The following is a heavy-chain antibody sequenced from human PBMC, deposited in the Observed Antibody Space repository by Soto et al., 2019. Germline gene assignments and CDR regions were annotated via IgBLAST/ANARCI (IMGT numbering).Heavy chain of an antibody. CDR2: IYPGDSDT. CDR1: GYSFTSYW. J-gene: IGHJ6*02. Sequence: GESLKISCKGSGYSFTSYWIGWVRQMPGKGLEWMGIIYPGDSDTRYSPSFQGQVTISADKSISTAYLQWSSLKASDTATYYCARHRYYHYYYYGMDVWGQGTTVTVSS. CDR3: ARHRYYHYYYYGMDV. V-gene: IGHV5-51*01. D-gene: IGHD3-22*01.